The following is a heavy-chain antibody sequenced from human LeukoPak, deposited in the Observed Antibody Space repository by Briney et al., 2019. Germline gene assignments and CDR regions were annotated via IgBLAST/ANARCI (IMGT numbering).Heavy chain of an antibody. D-gene: IGHD3-16*01. J-gene: IGHJ4*02. CDR3: AREAYDYVWGSYQLDY. CDR2: IYTSGST. CDR1: GGSISSYY. Sequence: SETLSLTCTVSGGSISSYYWSWIRQPAGKGLEWIGRIYTSGSTNYNPSLKSRVTMSVDTSKNQFPLKLSSVTAADTAVYYCAREAYDYVWGSYQLDYWGQGTLVTVSS. V-gene: IGHV4-4*07.